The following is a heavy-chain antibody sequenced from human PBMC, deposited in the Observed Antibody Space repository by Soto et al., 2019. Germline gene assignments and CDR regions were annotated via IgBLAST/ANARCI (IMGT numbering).Heavy chain of an antibody. CDR1: GLIVSSKY. CDR2: IYTGGST. CDR3: TTYTGYGMDV. D-gene: IGHD3-16*01. J-gene: IGHJ6*02. Sequence: QPGGSLRLSCAVSGLIVSSKYMTWVRQAPGKGLEWVSVIYTGGSTHYADSARGRFTISRDSSKNTLYLQMNSLRAEDAAVYYCTTYTGYGMDVWGQGTTVTVSS. V-gene: IGHV3-53*01.